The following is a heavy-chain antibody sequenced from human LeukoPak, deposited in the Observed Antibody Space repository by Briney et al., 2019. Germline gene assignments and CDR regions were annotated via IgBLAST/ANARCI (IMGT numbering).Heavy chain of an antibody. CDR1: GFTFSDYY. J-gene: IGHJ4*02. CDR3: ARADCSSTSCYELDY. D-gene: IGHD2-2*01. Sequence: GGSLRLSCAGSGFTFSDYYMSWIRKAPGKGLEWVSYISSSDTTIYYADSVKGRFTISRDNTQNSLYLQMNTLRADDTAVYYCARADCSSTSCYELDYWGQGTLVTVSS. V-gene: IGHV3-11*04. CDR2: ISSSDTTI.